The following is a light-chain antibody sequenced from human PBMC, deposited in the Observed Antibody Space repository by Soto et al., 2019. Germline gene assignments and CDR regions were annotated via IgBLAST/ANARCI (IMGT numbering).Light chain of an antibody. V-gene: IGKV1-9*01. CDR1: QALSNY. CDR2: SAS. CDR3: QQYNSYPIT. Sequence: IQLTQSPSFLSASVGDTVTITCRASQALSNYLAWYQQKPGKAPDLLIYSASTLQSGVPSRFSGSGSGTEFTLTISSLQPDDFATYYCQQYNSYPITFGQGTRLEIK. J-gene: IGKJ5*01.